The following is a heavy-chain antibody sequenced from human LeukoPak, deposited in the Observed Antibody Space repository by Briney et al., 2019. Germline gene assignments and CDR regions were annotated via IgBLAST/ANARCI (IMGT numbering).Heavy chain of an antibody. CDR1: GFTFSGYW. CDR3: ARAQWRRPDY. CDR2: IKQDGSET. J-gene: IGHJ4*02. V-gene: IGHV3-7*02. Sequence: GESLRLSCAASGFTFSGYWMSWFRQAPGKGLEWVATIKQDGSETDYVDSVKGRFTISRDNAKNSLYLQMNSLRIEDTAVYYCARAQWRRPDYWGQGTLVTVSS. D-gene: IGHD5-12*01.